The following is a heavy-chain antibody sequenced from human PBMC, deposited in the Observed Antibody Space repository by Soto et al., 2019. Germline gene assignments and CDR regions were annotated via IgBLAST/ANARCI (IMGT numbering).Heavy chain of an antibody. J-gene: IGHJ6*02. CDR3: ARDDCTSSSCYSFFYAMDV. Sequence: VQLVESGGGLVQPGGSLRLSCAASGFMFSSYEMNWVRQAPGKGLEWVSHISSSGTIIYNADSVKGRFTISRDNAKNSLYLHMNSLRAEDTAVYYCARDDCTSSSCYSFFYAMDVWGQGTTVTVSS. D-gene: IGHD2-2*01. CDR1: GFMFSSYE. CDR2: ISSSGTII. V-gene: IGHV3-48*03.